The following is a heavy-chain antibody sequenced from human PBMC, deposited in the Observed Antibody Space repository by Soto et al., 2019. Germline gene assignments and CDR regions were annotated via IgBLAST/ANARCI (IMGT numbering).Heavy chain of an antibody. CDR1: GFTFSTYA. CDR3: ATQDFRGASGTT. CDR2: ISGGGDTT. Sequence: GGSLRLSCAASGFTFSTYAMGWVRQAPGKGLEWLSLISGGGDTTYYATSVKGRFTISRDNSKNTLYLQVNSLRTEDTAVYYCATQDFRGASGTTWGQGTLVTVSS. J-gene: IGHJ4*02. D-gene: IGHD1-1*01. V-gene: IGHV3-23*01.